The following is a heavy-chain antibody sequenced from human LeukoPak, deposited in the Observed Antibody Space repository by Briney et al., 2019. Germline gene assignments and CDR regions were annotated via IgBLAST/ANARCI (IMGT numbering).Heavy chain of an antibody. V-gene: IGHV4-59*11. CDR1: GGSISSHY. D-gene: IGHD3-3*01. Sequence: PSETLSLTCTVSGGSISSHYWSWVRQTPRKGREERGHIYHSGNTNYNSALKGRVTISDDASKNQFSLRLSSVTAADTAVYFCARGYDFWSGVMSDAFDIWGRGTKVTVSS. CDR2: IYHSGNT. CDR3: ARGYDFWSGVMSDAFDI. J-gene: IGHJ3*02.